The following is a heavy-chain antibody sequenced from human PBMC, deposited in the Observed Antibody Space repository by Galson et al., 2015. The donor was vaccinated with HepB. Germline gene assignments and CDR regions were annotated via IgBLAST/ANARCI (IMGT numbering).Heavy chain of an antibody. CDR3: VRDGGIDYRNLGGRLCGCMDV. J-gene: IGHJ6*02. CDR2: INPSGGST. Sequence: SVKVSCKASGYTFTSYYMHWVRQAPGQGLEWMGIINPSGGSTSYAQKFQGRVTMTRDTSTSTVYMELSSLRSEDTAVYYCVRDGGIDYRNLGGRLCGCMDVGGQRTTVTVYS. V-gene: IGHV1-46*01. D-gene: IGHD4-11*01. CDR1: GYTFTSYY.